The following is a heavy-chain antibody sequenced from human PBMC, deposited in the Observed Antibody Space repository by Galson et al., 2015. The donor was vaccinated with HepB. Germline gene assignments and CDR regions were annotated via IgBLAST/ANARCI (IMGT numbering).Heavy chain of an antibody. CDR3: ARDVPRYYYYMDV. Sequence: TLSLTCTVSGGSISSGSYYWSWLRQPAGKGLEWIGRMHTSGSTNYNPSLKSRVTMSADTSKNHFSLKLTSVTAADTAVYYCARDVPRYYYYMDVWGKGTTVTVSS. CDR2: MHTSGST. CDR1: GGSISSGSYY. J-gene: IGHJ6*03. V-gene: IGHV4-61*02.